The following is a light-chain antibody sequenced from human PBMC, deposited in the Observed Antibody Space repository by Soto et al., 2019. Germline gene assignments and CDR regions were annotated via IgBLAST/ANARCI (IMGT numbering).Light chain of an antibody. CDR2: GAS. J-gene: IGKJ1*01. V-gene: IGKV3-15*01. Sequence: EIVMTQSPATLSVSPGERATLSCRASQSVSSNLAWYQQKPGQAPRLLIYGASTRASDIPTRFSGSGSGTEFTLTISSLQSEDFAVDYCQHYNNWPLWTFGQGTKVDIK. CDR3: QHYNNWPLWT. CDR1: QSVSSN.